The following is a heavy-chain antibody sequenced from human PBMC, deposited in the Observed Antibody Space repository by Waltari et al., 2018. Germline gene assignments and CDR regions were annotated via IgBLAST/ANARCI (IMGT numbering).Heavy chain of an antibody. D-gene: IGHD1-26*01. V-gene: IGHV3-21*01. J-gene: IGHJ4*02. CDR1: GFTFSSYS. CDR3: ARSGGELLPFDY. CDR2: ISSSSSYI. Sequence: EVQLVESGGGLVKPGGSLRLSCAASGFTFSSYSMNWVRQAPGKGLEWVSSISSSSSYIYYADSVKGRFTISRDNAKNSLYLQMNSLRAEDTAVYYCARSGGELLPFDYWGQGTLVTVSS.